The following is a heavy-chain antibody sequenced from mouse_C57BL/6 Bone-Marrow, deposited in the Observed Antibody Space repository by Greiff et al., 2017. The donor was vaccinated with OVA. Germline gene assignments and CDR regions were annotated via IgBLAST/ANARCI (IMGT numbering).Heavy chain of an antibody. V-gene: IGHV14-2*01. D-gene: IGHD1-1*01. Sequence: EVKLVESGAELVKPGASVKLSCTASGFNIKDYYMHWVKQRTEQGLEWIGRIDPEDGETKYAPKFQGQATITADTSSNTAYLQLSSLTSEDTAVYYCARGYYGSSYNYFDYWGQGTTLTVSS. CDR3: ARGYYGSSYNYFDY. J-gene: IGHJ2*01. CDR2: IDPEDGET. CDR1: GFNIKDYY.